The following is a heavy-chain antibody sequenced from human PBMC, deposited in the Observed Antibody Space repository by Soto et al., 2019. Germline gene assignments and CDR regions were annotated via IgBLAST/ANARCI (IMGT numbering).Heavy chain of an antibody. CDR2: IASDGKDK. Sequence: GGSLRLSCAASGFIFSNYAIHWVRQAPGKGLEWVAVIASDGKDKRYADSVKGRFTISRDNSKNTVYLQMNSLRGEGTAVYYCAKDGAIAAADYFFDYWGQGSLVTVSS. CDR1: GFIFSNYA. V-gene: IGHV3-30*18. D-gene: IGHD6-13*01. J-gene: IGHJ4*02. CDR3: AKDGAIAAADYFFDY.